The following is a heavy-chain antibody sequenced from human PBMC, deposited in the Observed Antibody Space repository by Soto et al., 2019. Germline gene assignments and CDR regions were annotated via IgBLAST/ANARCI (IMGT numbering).Heavy chain of an antibody. V-gene: IGHV3-23*01. D-gene: IGHD1-20*01. Sequence: GGSLRLSCVASGFTFRNYAMTWVRQAPGKGLDWVSTISGVGGTTYYADSVKGRFTISRDNSKNTLFLQMNSLRAEDTAVYYCAKDPNNRLLDYWGQGSLVTVSS. J-gene: IGHJ4*02. CDR2: ISGVGGTT. CDR3: AKDPNNRLLDY. CDR1: GFTFRNYA.